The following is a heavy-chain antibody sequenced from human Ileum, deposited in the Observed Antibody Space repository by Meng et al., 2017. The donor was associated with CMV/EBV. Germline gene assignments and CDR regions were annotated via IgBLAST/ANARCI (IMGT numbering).Heavy chain of an antibody. V-gene: IGHV4-39*07. CDR2: MLFSEIA. J-gene: IGHJ4*02. CDR1: ADPISSGSHY. CDR3: ARDLTNNWFYY. D-gene: IGHD1-1*01. Sequence: QLLLQASGPGPVKPAAPLSLTCPVSADPISSGSHYWAWIRQSPGKRLEWIGSMLFSEIADYNPSLKSRVTISLDATQTQFSLRLTSVTAADTAVYFCARDLTNNWFYYWGQGTLVTVSS.